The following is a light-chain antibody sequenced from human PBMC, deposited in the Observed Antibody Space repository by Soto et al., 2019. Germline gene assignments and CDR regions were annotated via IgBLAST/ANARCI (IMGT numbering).Light chain of an antibody. CDR3: CSYAGSYIFGV. CDR2: DVS. J-gene: IGLJ2*01. V-gene: IGLV2-11*01. CDR1: SSDVGGYSY. Sequence: QSALTQPRSVSGSPGQSVTISCTGTSSDVGGYSYVSWYQQHPGKAPKLMIYDVSKRPSGVPDRFSGSKSGNTASLTISGLQAEDEADYYCCSYAGSYIFGVFGGGTKLTVL.